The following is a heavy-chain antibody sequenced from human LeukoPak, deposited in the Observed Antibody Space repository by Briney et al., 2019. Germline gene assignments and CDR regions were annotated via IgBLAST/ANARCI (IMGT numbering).Heavy chain of an antibody. V-gene: IGHV4-39*01. CDR2: IYYSGRT. Sequence: PSETLSLTCSASGGSISRSSYNWGWIRQPPGKGLEWIGSIYYSGRTYYNPSLKSRVTISVDTSKNQFSLKLSSVTAADTAVYYCARHVRKLGGSGQADYWGQGTLVTVSS. CDR3: ARHVRKLGGSGQADY. J-gene: IGHJ4*02. CDR1: GGSISRSSYN. D-gene: IGHD3-10*01.